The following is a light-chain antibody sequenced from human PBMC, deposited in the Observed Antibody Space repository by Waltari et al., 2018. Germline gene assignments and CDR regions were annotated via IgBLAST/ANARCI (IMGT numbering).Light chain of an antibody. CDR3: QQTASSPPLT. CDR1: PTINKY. CDR2: SVS. Sequence: EIRMTQSPLSLSASVGDRVVITCRASPTINKYLNWYRKKSGQAPRLLISSVSKLQRGVPTRFSGSGLDSEFTLTSTNVQFEDSATYFCQQTASSPPLTFGQGTKVEIK. V-gene: IGKV1-39*01. J-gene: IGKJ1*01.